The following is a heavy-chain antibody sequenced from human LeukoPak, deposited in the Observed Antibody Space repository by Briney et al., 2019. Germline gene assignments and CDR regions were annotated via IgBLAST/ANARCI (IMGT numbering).Heavy chain of an antibody. CDR1: GFTFSSYA. J-gene: IGHJ4*02. D-gene: IGHD3-10*01. CDR2: IPYDGSNK. Sequence: GGSLRLSCAASGFTFSSYAMHWVRQAPGKGLEWVALIPYDGSNKYYADSVKGRFTISRDNSKNTVYLQVNSLRAEDTAVYYCAKDHGSGSQYNSLLDYWGQGTLVTVSS. V-gene: IGHV3-30*04. CDR3: AKDHGSGSQYNSLLDY.